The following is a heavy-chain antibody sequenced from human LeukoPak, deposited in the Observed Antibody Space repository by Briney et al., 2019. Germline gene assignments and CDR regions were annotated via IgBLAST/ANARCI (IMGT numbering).Heavy chain of an antibody. V-gene: IGHV1-69*13. CDR2: IIPIFGTA. D-gene: IGHD2-21*01. CDR1: GGTFSNYA. J-gene: IGHJ1*01. CDR3: ARDSSEFRSLIPH. Sequence: SVKVSCKASGGTFSNYAISWVRQAPGQGLEWMGGIIPIFGTANYAEKFRGRVTITADESTSTAYMELNRLESGDTAVYYCARDSSEFRSLIPHWGQGTLVTVSS.